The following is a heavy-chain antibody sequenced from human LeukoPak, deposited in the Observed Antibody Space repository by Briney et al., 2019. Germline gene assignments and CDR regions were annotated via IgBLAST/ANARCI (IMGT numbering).Heavy chain of an antibody. J-gene: IGHJ6*02. CDR2: IWFDGKNE. D-gene: IGHD2-8*01. CDR1: GFTFSSYG. CDR3: ARDRHCANGVCHSPPGMDV. V-gene: IGHV3-33*01. Sequence: GGSLRLSCAASGFTFSSYGMHWVRQAPGKGLEWVADIWFDGKNEHFADSVKGRFTIFRDNSKNTMYLQINSLRAEDTAVYYCARDRHCANGVCHSPPGMDVWGQGTTVTVSS.